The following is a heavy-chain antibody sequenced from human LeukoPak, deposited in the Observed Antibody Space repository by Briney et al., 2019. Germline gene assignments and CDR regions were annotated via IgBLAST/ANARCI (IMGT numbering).Heavy chain of an antibody. CDR3: ARVRQRNSRSSLPSDY. Sequence: PGGSLRLSCAASGFTISSYSMIWVRQAPGKGLEWVSSISSSSSYIYYADSVKGRFTISRDNAKNSLYLQMNSLRAEDTAVYYCARVRQRNSRSSLPSDYWGQGTLVTVSS. J-gene: IGHJ4*02. V-gene: IGHV3-21*01. D-gene: IGHD6-13*01. CDR1: GFTISSYS. CDR2: ISSSSSYI.